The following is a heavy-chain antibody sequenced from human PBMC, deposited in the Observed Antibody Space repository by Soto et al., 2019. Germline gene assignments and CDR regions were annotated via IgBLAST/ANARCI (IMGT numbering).Heavy chain of an antibody. CDR2: VSNSGGTT. Sequence: GGSLRLSCAASGFTFNSYAMTWVRQAPGKGLEWVSSVSNSGGTTYYADSVKGRFTISRDRSKNTLYLQMNSLRIEDTALYHCARRMDYGNYFDSWGLGTLVTVSS. V-gene: IGHV3-23*01. J-gene: IGHJ4*02. CDR3: ARRMDYGNYFDS. D-gene: IGHD4-17*01. CDR1: GFTFNSYA.